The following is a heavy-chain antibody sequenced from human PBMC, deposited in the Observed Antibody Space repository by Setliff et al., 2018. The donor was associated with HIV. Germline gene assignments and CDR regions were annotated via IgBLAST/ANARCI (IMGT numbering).Heavy chain of an antibody. Sequence: SVKVSCKASGGTFSTYAISWVRQAPGQGLEWMGRIIPIFGTANYAQKFQGRVTITADKSKSTAYTELSSLRSGDTAVYYGARDRDSSGWYGYYYYMDVWGKGPRSPSP. V-gene: IGHV1-69*06. CDR1: GGTFSTYA. D-gene: IGHD6-19*01. CDR3: ARDRDSSGWYGYYYYMDV. J-gene: IGHJ6*03. CDR2: IIPIFGTA.